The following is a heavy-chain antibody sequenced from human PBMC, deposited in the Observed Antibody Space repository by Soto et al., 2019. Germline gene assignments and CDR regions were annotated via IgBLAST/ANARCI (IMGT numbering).Heavy chain of an antibody. Sequence: GGSLRLSCAASGFTFDDYAMNWVRQAPGKGLEWVSGISWNSGNIGYADSVKGQFTISRDNARNSLYLQMNSLRPEDTAVYYCARVYSSSSEPARYYYYYGMDVWGQGTTVTVSS. CDR1: GFTFDDYA. CDR2: ISWNSGNI. V-gene: IGHV3-9*01. J-gene: IGHJ6*02. CDR3: ARVYSSSSEPARYYYYYGMDV. D-gene: IGHD6-6*01.